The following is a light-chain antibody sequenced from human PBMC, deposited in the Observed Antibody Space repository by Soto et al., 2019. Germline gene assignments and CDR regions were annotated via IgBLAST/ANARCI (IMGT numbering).Light chain of an antibody. CDR3: QQRSK. Sequence: EIVLTQSPATLSLSPGERATLSCRASQSVSSYLAWYQQKPGQAPRLLIYDASNRATGIPARFSGSGSGTDFTLTISSLEPEDVAVYYCQQRSKFGQGTKVEIK. CDR2: DAS. J-gene: IGKJ1*01. CDR1: QSVSSY. V-gene: IGKV3-11*01.